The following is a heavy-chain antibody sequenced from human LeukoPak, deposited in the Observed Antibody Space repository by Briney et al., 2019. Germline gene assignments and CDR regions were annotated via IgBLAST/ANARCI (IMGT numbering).Heavy chain of an antibody. CDR3: AGDCSSTSCYGGY. CDR2: ISGSGGST. Sequence: GGSLRLSCAASGFTFSSYAMSWVRQAPGKGLEWVSAISGSGGSTYYADSVKGRFTISRDNSKNTLCLQMNSLRAEDTAVYYCAGDCSSTSCYGGYWGQGTLVTVSS. CDR1: GFTFSSYA. J-gene: IGHJ4*02. D-gene: IGHD2-2*01. V-gene: IGHV3-23*01.